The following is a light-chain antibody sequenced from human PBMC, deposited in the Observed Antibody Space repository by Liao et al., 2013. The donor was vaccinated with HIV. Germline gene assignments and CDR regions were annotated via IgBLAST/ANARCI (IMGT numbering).Light chain of an antibody. CDR2: QNN. Sequence: SYELTQAPSVSVSPGQTATITCSGNNLGNKYTFWYQQKPGQSPVLVIHQNNRRPSGIPERFSGSNSGNTATLTISGTQAMDEADYYCQAWDSSSYVFGTGTKVTVL. J-gene: IGLJ1*01. CDR1: NLGNKY. V-gene: IGLV3-1*01. CDR3: QAWDSSSYV.